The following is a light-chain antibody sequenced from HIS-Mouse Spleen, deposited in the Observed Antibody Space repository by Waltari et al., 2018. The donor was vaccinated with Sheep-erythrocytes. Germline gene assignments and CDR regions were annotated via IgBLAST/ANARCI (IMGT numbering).Light chain of an antibody. Sequence: DIQMTQSPSSLSASVRDRVTITCRASQSISSYLNWYQQKPGNAPKLLIYAASSLQSGVPSRFSGSGSGTEFTLTISSLQPEDFATYYCQQSYSTPPTFGGGTKVEIK. V-gene: IGKV1-39*01. CDR3: QQSYSTPPT. CDR1: QSISSY. CDR2: AAS. J-gene: IGKJ4*01.